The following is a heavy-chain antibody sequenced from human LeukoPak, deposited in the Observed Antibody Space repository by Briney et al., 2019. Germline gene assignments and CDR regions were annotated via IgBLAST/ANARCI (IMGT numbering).Heavy chain of an antibody. J-gene: IGHJ4*02. Sequence: ASVKVSCKASGYTFTSYYMHWVRQAPGQGLEWMGIINPSGGSTSYAQKFQGRVTMTRDTSTSTVYMELSSLRSEDTAVYYCARDYWALDPTYYFDYWGQGTLVTVSS. CDR3: ARDYWALDPTYYFDY. CDR2: INPSGGST. D-gene: IGHD3/OR15-3a*01. V-gene: IGHV1-46*01. CDR1: GYTFTSYY.